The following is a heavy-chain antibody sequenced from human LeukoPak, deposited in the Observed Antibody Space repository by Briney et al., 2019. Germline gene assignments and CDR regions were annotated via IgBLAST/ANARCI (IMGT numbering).Heavy chain of an antibody. D-gene: IGHD2-2*01. Sequence: ASVKVSCKASGYTFTGYYMHWVRQAPGQGLEWMGWINPNSGGTNYAQKFQGRVTMTRDTSISTAYMELSRLRSDDTAVYYCARGLLPAAIGGAFDIWGQGTMVTVSS. CDR3: ARGLLPAAIGGAFDI. J-gene: IGHJ3*02. V-gene: IGHV1-2*02. CDR2: INPNSGGT. CDR1: GYTFTGYY.